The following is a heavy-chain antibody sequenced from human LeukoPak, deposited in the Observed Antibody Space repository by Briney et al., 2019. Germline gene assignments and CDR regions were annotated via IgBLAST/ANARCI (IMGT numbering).Heavy chain of an antibody. CDR1: GFSFSIYG. D-gene: IGHD4-17*01. V-gene: IGHV3-30*18. Sequence: PGGSLRLSCVASGFSFSIYGMNWVRQAPGKGLEWVASISYGGTYKYYSDSVKGRFTISRDNSMNTLYLEMNSLRAEDTAVYYCAKLLHDYGDSPYYYGMDVWGQGTTVTVSS. J-gene: IGHJ6*02. CDR3: AKLLHDYGDSPYYYGMDV. CDR2: ISYGGTYK.